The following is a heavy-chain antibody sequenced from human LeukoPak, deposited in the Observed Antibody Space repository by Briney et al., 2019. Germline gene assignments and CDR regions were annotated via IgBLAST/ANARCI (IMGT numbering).Heavy chain of an antibody. CDR1: GFTFSSNS. D-gene: IGHD3-22*01. J-gene: IGHJ4*02. CDR3: AREVNHYNSGAYSPGLDY. V-gene: IGHV3-48*04. Sequence: PGGSLRLSCAASGFTFSSNSMNWVRQAPGKGLEWVSYISPSSSTIYYADSVKGRFTISRDNAKNSLFLQMNSLRAEDTAVYYCAREVNHYNSGAYSPGLDYWGQGTLVTVSS. CDR2: ISPSSSTI.